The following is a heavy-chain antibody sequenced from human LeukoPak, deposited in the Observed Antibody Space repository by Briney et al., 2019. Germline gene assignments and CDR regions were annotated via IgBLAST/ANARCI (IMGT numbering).Heavy chain of an antibody. CDR1: GYSFTNYW. CDR3: ARLSSGFFQADY. CDR2: IYPGDSDT. V-gene: IGHV5-51*01. D-gene: IGHD3-22*01. Sequence: KGGESLKISCKGSGYSFTNYWIGWVRQMPGKGLEWVGIIYPGDSDTRYSPSLQGQVTISVDKSISTVNLQWSSLKASDTAMYYCARLSSGFFQADYWGQGTPVTVSS. J-gene: IGHJ4*02.